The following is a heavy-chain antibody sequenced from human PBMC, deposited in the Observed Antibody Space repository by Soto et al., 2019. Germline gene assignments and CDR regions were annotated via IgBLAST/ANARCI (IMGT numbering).Heavy chain of an antibody. Sequence: SETLSLTCAVSGGSISSGGYSWSWIRQPPGKGLEWIGYIYHSGSTYYNPSLKSRVTISVDRSKNQFSLKLSSVTAADTAVYYCARYGDDVPAFDIWGQGTMVTVSS. D-gene: IGHD4-17*01. CDR2: IYHSGST. CDR3: ARYGDDVPAFDI. CDR1: GGSISSGGYS. J-gene: IGHJ3*02. V-gene: IGHV4-30-2*01.